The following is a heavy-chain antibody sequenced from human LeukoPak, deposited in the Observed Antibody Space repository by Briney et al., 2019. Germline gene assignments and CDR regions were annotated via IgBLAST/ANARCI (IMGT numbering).Heavy chain of an antibody. CDR1: GYTFTGYY. V-gene: IGHV1-2*02. CDR3: ARATYLYGGPDY. CDR2: INPNSGGT. Sequence: ASVKVSCKASGYTFTGYYMHWVRRAPGQGLEWMGWINPNSGGTNYAQKFQGRVTMTRDTSISTAYMELSRLRSDDTAVYYCARATYLYGGPDYWGQGTLVTVSS. D-gene: IGHD4-23*01. J-gene: IGHJ4*02.